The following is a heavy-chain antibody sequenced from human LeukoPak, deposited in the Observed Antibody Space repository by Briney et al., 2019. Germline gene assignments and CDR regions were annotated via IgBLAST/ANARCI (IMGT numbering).Heavy chain of an antibody. V-gene: IGHV3-33*08. CDR2: IWYDGSNK. J-gene: IGHJ6*02. CDR1: GFTFSSYS. CDR3: ARDLDYYYYGMDV. Sequence: PGGFLRLSCAASGFTFSSYSMNWVRQAPGKGLEWVAVIWYDGSNKYYADSVKGRFTISRDNSKNTLYLQMNSLRAEDTAVYYCARDLDYYYYGMDVWGQGTTVTVSS.